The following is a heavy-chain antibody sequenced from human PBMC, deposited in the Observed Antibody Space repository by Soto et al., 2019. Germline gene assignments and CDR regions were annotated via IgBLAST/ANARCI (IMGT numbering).Heavy chain of an antibody. V-gene: IGHV3-30*18. J-gene: IGHJ4*02. CDR1: GGTFSSYG. CDR3: AKVSSSSSSLHDY. D-gene: IGHD6-6*01. Sequence: GGSLILSYAPYGGTFSSYGVHWVRQAPVKGLEWVAVISYDGSNKYYADSVKGRFTISRDNSKNTLYLQMNSLRAEDTAVYYCAKVSSSSSSLHDYWGQGTLVTVSS. CDR2: ISYDGSNK.